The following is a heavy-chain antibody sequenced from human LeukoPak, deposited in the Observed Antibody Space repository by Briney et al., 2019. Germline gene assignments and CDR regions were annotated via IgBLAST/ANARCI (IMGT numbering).Heavy chain of an antibody. CDR3: ARRIDGYNYNWFDP. Sequence: PSETLSLTCTVSGGSISGYYWSWIRQPPGKGLEWIGHIFYIGTTNYNPFLKSRVTISVDTSKNQFSLILSSVTAADTAVYYCARRIDGYNYNWFDPWGQGTLVTVSS. D-gene: IGHD5-24*01. J-gene: IGHJ5*02. V-gene: IGHV4-59*08. CDR1: GGSISGYY. CDR2: IFYIGTT.